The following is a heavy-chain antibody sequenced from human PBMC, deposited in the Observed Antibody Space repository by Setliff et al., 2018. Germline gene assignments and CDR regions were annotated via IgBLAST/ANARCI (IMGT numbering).Heavy chain of an antibody. J-gene: IGHJ5*01. V-gene: IGHV3-64*01. CDR2: ISSNGGRM. CDR3: ARPIESSRWHPFDS. CDR1: GFTFISYA. Sequence: PGGSLRFSCAASGFTFISYAMHWVRQAPGKGLEYVSAISSNGGRMSYANSVKGRFIISRDISKNTLYLQMGSLRAEDSGIYYCARPIESSRWHPFDSWGQGTLVTVSS. D-gene: IGHD2-2*01.